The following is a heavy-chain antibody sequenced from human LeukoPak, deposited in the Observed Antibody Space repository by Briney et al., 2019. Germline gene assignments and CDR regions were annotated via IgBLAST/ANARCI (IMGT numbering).Heavy chain of an antibody. D-gene: IGHD2-2*01. CDR3: ARVVVGSYCSSTSCPLYYYYYYGMDV. V-gene: IGHV1-18*01. CDR2: ISAYNGNT. Sequence: ASVKVSCKASSYTFTSYGISWVRQAPGQGLEWMGWISAYNGNTNYARKLQGRVTMTTDTSTSTAYMELRSLRSDDTAVYYCARVVVGSYCSSTSCPLYYYYYYGMDVWGQGTTVTVSS. CDR1: SYTFTSYG. J-gene: IGHJ6*02.